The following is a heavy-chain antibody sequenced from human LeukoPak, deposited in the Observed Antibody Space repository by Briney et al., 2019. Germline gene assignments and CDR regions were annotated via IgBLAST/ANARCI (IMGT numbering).Heavy chain of an antibody. Sequence: GGSLRLSCAASGFTFSNAWMSWVRQAPGKGLEWVGRIKSKTDGGTTDYAAPVKGRFTISRDDSKNTLYLQMNSLRAEDTAVYYCAKDGGYCSGGSCIHYYYMDVWGKGTTVTVSS. CDR3: AKDGGYCSGGSCIHYYYMDV. V-gene: IGHV3-15*01. CDR1: GFTFSNAW. CDR2: IKSKTDGGTT. J-gene: IGHJ6*03. D-gene: IGHD2-15*01.